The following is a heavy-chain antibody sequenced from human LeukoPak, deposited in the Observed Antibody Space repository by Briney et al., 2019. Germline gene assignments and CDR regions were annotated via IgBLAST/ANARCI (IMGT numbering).Heavy chain of an antibody. J-gene: IGHJ4*02. V-gene: IGHV3-11*01. D-gene: IGHD3-10*01. CDR2: ISNSGSTL. CDR3: ARDALGSYDY. Sequence: GGSLRLSCAASGFAFSDFYMFWIRQAPGEGGEWISYISNSGSTLYYADSVKGRFTISRDNDKNLLYLQMNSLRADDTAVYYCARDALGSYDYWGQGTLVTVSS. CDR1: GFAFSDFY.